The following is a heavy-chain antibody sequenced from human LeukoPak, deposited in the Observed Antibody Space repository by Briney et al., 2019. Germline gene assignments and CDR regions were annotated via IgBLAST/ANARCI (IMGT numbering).Heavy chain of an antibody. CDR3: AELGITMIGSV. Sequence: PGGSLRLSCAGSGFTFSVYNMYWVRQTPGKGLEWVASITSSSSYVFYADSVKGRFTISRDNAKNSLYLQMNSLRAEDTAVYYCAELGITMIGSVWGKGTTVTISS. D-gene: IGHD3-10*02. CDR1: GFTFSVYN. V-gene: IGHV3-21*01. J-gene: IGHJ6*04. CDR2: ITSSSSYV.